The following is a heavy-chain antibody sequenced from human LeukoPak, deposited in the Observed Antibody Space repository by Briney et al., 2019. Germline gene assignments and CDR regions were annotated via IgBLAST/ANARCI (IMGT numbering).Heavy chain of an antibody. J-gene: IGHJ5*02. V-gene: IGHV3-48*02. CDR2: ITIGSSTI. Sequence: GRSLRLSCAASGFTFSSDNMHWVRQAPGKGLEWISYITIGSSTINYADSVKGRFTISRNNAKNSLYLQMNSLRDEDTAVYYCAYYGSGSPRFDPWGQGTLVTVSS. D-gene: IGHD3-10*01. CDR3: AYYGSGSPRFDP. CDR1: GFTFSSDN.